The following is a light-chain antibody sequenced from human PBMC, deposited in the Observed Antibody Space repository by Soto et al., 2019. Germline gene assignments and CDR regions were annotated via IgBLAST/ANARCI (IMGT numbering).Light chain of an antibody. CDR2: SNN. CDR3: AAWDESLNGYYV. J-gene: IGLJ1*01. CDR1: SSNIGSNT. V-gene: IGLV1-44*01. Sequence: QSVLTQPPSASGTPGQRVTISCSGSSSNIGSNTVNWYQQLPGTAPKLLIYSNNQRPSGLPDRFSGSKSGTSASLAISGLQSEDEADYYCAAWDESLNGYYVFGTGTKLTVL.